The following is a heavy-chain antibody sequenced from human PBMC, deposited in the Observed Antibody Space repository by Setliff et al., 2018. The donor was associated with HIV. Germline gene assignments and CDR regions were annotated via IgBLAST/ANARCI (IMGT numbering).Heavy chain of an antibody. CDR3: ARGGVNYSSDWRPARYWYFDL. V-gene: IGHV4-61*09. J-gene: IGHJ2*01. D-gene: IGHD6-19*01. CDR2: IYTTGST. Sequence: PSETLSLTCTVSGGSTSSGSYYWTWIRQPAGKGLEWIGHIYTTGSTNYNPSLKSRVTIAIGASKKQFSLRLNSVTAADTAVYFCARGGVNYSSDWRPARYWYFDLGGRGTLVTVSS. CDR1: GGSTSSGSYY.